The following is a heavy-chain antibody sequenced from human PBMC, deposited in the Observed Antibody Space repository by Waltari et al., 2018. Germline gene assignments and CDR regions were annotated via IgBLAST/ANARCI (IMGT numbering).Heavy chain of an antibody. D-gene: IGHD2-15*01. Sequence: QVQLQESGPGLVKPSETLSLTCTVSGGSISSSSYYWGWIRQPPGKGLEWIGSIYYSGSTYYNPSLKSRVTISVDTSKNQFSLKLSSVTAADTAVYYCARAPGYCSGGSCYHFDYWGQGTLVIVSS. CDR3: ARAPGYCSGGSCYHFDY. CDR1: GGSISSSSYY. CDR2: IYYSGST. V-gene: IGHV4-39*07. J-gene: IGHJ4*02.